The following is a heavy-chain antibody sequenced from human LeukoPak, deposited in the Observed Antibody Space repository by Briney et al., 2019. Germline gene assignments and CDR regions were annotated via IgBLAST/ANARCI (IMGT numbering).Heavy chain of an antibody. CDR1: GFTVSSNY. CDR2: ISATDGST. J-gene: IGHJ4*02. CDR3: AKDGSGSFWQLYFDY. D-gene: IGHD3-10*01. Sequence: PGGSLRLSCAASGFTVSSNYMSWVRQAPGKGLEWVSVISATDGSTNYADSVKGRFTISRDNSKNTLYLQMNSLRAEDTAVYFCAKDGSGSFWQLYFDYWGQGTLVTVSS. V-gene: IGHV3-23*01.